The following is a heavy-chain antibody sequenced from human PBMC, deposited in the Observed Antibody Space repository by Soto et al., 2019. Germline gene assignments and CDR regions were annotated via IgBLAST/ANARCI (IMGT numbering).Heavy chain of an antibody. CDR1: GGSISTYT. Sequence: QVQLVQSGAEVKKPGSSVRVSCKASGGSISTYTITWVRQAPGQGLEWMGGIVPLFGSTTYARKFQGRVTLTADDSTGTAHMALSSLTSDDTAVYYCAREGARKSCTGADCQQLYNWIDPWAQGTLVIVSS. CDR3: AREGARKSCTGADCQQLYNWIDP. J-gene: IGHJ5*02. V-gene: IGHV1-69*01. CDR2: IVPLFGST. D-gene: IGHD1-1*01.